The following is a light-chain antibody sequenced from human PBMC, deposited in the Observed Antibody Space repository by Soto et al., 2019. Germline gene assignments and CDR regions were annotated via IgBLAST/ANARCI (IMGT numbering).Light chain of an antibody. Sequence: QTVVTQEPSFSVSPGGTVTLTCALSSGSVSTNNYPSWCQQTPGQPPRTLIFRTNTRSSGVPDRFSGSILGSKAALTITGAQADDESDYYCVLSMGRGIWVFGGGTKVTVL. J-gene: IGLJ3*02. CDR3: VLSMGRGIWV. CDR1: SGSVSTNNY. CDR2: RTN. V-gene: IGLV8-61*01.